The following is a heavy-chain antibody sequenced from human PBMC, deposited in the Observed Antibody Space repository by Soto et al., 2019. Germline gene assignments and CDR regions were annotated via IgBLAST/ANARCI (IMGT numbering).Heavy chain of an antibody. CDR3: ARTRGYSGYDSDSRFDY. CDR1: GGTFSSYA. Sequence: SVKVSCKASGGTFSSYAISWVRQAPGQGLEWMGGIIPIFGTANYAQKFQGRVTITADKSTSTAYMELSSLRSEDTAVYYCARTRGYSGYDSDSRFDYWGQGTLVTVS. J-gene: IGHJ4*02. D-gene: IGHD5-12*01. V-gene: IGHV1-69*06. CDR2: IIPIFGTA.